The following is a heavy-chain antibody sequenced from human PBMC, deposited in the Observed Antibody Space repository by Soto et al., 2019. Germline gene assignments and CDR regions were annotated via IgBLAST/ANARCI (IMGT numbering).Heavy chain of an antibody. J-gene: IGHJ4*02. CDR2: ISGSGGST. V-gene: IGHV3-23*01. CDR1: GFTFSSYA. CDR3: AKETYYEFGSGYFTHAY. D-gene: IGHD3-3*01. Sequence: EVQLLESGGGLVQPGGSLRLSCAASGFTFSSYAMSWVRQAPGKGLELVSAISGSGGSTYYADSVKGRFTISRDNSKHTLYLHMNSRRDDDTAVYHGAKETYYEFGSGYFTHAYGGTGTLVAVAS.